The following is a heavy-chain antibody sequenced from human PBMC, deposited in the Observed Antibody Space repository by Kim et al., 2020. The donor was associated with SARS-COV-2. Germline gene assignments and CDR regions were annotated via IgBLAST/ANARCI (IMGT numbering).Heavy chain of an antibody. V-gene: IGHV3-43*02. CDR2: ISGDGGST. CDR3: AREGLEVVVKIIDYVWGSYRYGAFDI. J-gene: IGHJ3*02. D-gene: IGHD3-16*02. CDR1: GFTFDDYA. Sequence: GGSLRLSCAASGFTFDDYAMHWVRQAPGKGLEWVSLISGDGGSTYYADSVKGRFTISRDNSKNSLYLQMNSLRTEDTALYYCAREGLEVVVKIIDYVWGSYRYGAFDIWGQGTMVTVSS.